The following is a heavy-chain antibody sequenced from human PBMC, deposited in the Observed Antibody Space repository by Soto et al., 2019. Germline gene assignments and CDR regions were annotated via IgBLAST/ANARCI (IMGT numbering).Heavy chain of an antibody. V-gene: IGHV3-21*01. D-gene: IGHD1-26*01. CDR2: ISHRSDYI. CDR3: ARGGSPESLTAGDSYHYYPMDV. Sequence: PGGSLRLSCASSGFTFASYNMLWVRQAPGKGLEWVASISHRSDYIYHADSVKGRFTVSRDNAKNSLFLEMTILRDEDTAVYYCARGGSPESLTAGDSYHYYPMDVWGQGTTVTVSS. J-gene: IGHJ6*02. CDR1: GFTFASYN.